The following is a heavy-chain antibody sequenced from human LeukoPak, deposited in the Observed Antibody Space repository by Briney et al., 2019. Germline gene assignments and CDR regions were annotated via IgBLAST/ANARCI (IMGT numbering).Heavy chain of an antibody. V-gene: IGHV4-4*02. J-gene: IGHJ4*02. Sequence: PSETLSLTCAVSGASISSGYWWSWVRQPPGKGLEWIVEIYHSGSTNHNPSLKSRVTISVDKSKSQFSLNLSSVTAADTAVYYFARDDTGVIRGIRFHYWGQGTLVTVSS. D-gene: IGHD3-10*01. CDR1: GASISSGYW. CDR2: IYHSGST. CDR3: ARDDTGVIRGIRFHY.